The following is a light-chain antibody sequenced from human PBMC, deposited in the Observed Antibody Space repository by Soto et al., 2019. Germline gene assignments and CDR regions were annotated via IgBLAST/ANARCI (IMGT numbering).Light chain of an antibody. J-gene: IGLJ3*02. CDR1: SSDVGGYNY. CDR3: SSYAASNNFYFV. Sequence: QSALTQPASMSGSPGQSVTISCTGTSSDVGGYNYVSWYQQYPGRAPKLMIYEVTKRPSGVPDRFSGSKSGNTASLTVSGLQAEDEADYYCSSYAASNNFYFVFGGGTKLTVL. V-gene: IGLV2-8*01. CDR2: EVT.